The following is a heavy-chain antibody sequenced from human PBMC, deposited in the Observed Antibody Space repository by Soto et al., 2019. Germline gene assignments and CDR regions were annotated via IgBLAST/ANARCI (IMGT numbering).Heavy chain of an antibody. Sequence: QVQLVQSGAEVKKPGSSVKVSCKASGGTFSSYAISWVRQAPGQGLEWMGGIIPIFGTANYAQKFQGRVTITAYESTLTAYMELSSLRSEGTVVYYCARDLWSAAAGLDYWGQGNLVTGSS. D-gene: IGHD6-13*01. CDR1: GGTFSSYA. CDR3: ARDLWSAAAGLDY. J-gene: IGHJ4*02. V-gene: IGHV1-69*01. CDR2: IIPIFGTA.